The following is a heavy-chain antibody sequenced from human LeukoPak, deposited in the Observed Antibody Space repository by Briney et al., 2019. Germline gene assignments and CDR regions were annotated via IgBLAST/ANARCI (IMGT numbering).Heavy chain of an antibody. Sequence: KPSETLSLTCAVYGGSFSGYYWSWIHQPPGKGLEWIGEINHSGSTNYNPSLKSRVTISVDTSKNQFSLKLSSVTAADTAVYYCARGRRVFGVVSLYYYYYYMDVWGKGTTVTVSS. V-gene: IGHV4-34*01. D-gene: IGHD3-3*01. CDR1: GGSFSGYY. J-gene: IGHJ6*03. CDR2: INHSGST. CDR3: ARGRRVFGVVSLYYYYYYMDV.